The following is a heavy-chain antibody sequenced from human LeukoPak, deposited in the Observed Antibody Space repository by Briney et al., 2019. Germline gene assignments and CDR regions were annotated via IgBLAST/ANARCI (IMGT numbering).Heavy chain of an antibody. CDR3: ARDRPWLVPPMYYFDY. V-gene: IGHV4-39*07. CDR1: GGSISSSSYY. J-gene: IGHJ4*02. CDR2: IYYSGST. Sequence: PSETLSLTCTVSGGSISSSSYYWGWIRQPPGKGLEGIGSIYYSGSTYYNPSLKSRVTISVDTSKNQFSLKLSSVTAADTAVYYCARDRPWLVPPMYYFDYWGQGTLVTVSS. D-gene: IGHD6-19*01.